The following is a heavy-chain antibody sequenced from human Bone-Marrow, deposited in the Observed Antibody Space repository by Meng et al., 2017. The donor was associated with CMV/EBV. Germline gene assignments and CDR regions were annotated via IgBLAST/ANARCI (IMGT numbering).Heavy chain of an antibody. CDR2: ISPYNGNT. CDR1: GYTFTNYG. CDR3: ARDQGRPGSLRFDY. D-gene: IGHD3-10*01. V-gene: IGHV1-18*01. Sequence: ASVKVSCKTSGYTFTNYGIIWVRQAPGQGLEWMGWISPYNGNTNYAQNFQGRVTMTTDTSTDTAYMELRSLRSDDTAVYYCARDQGRPGSLRFDYWGQGTLVTVSS. J-gene: IGHJ4*02.